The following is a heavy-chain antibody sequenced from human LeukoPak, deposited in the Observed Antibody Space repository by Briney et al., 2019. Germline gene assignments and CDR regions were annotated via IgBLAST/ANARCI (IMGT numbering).Heavy chain of an antibody. Sequence: GGSPRPSCAASGFTFSDYWMSWVRQAPGKGLEWVANIKQDGSEKYYVDSVKGRFSISRDNAKNSLYLQMHSLRPEDTAIYYCARDIGWGDYWGQGNLVTVSS. CDR1: GFTFSDYW. J-gene: IGHJ4*02. CDR3: ARDIGWGDY. V-gene: IGHV3-7*01. CDR2: IKQDGSEK. D-gene: IGHD3-16*01.